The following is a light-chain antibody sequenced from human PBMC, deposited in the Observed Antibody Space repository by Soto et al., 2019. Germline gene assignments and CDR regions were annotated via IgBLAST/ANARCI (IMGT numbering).Light chain of an antibody. Sequence: EIVMTQSPATLSVSPGERATLSCRASQSVSNNLAWYQQKPGQAPRLLIYHASTRATGIPARFSGSGSGTEFTLTMSSLQSEDFAVYYCQQYNKWSLTFGGGTKVEIK. V-gene: IGKV3-15*01. CDR3: QQYNKWSLT. CDR1: QSVSNN. CDR2: HAS. J-gene: IGKJ4*02.